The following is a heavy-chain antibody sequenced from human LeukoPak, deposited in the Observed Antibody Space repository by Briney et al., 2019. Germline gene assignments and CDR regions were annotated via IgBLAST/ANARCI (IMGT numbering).Heavy chain of an antibody. CDR2: ISGSGNST. J-gene: IGHJ2*01. D-gene: IGHD1-1*01. Sequence: GGSLRLSCAASGFTFNNYAMIWVRQAPGKGLEWVSVISGSGNSTYYADSVKGRFTISRDNSKNTLYLQMNSLRGEDTAVYHCVKDNSNWYWYFDLWGRDTLDTVSS. V-gene: IGHV3-23*01. CDR3: VKDNSNWYWYFDL. CDR1: GFTFNNYA.